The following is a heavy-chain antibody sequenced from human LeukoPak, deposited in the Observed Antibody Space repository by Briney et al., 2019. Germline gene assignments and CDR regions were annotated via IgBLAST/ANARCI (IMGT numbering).Heavy chain of an antibody. D-gene: IGHD2-15*01. CDR1: GFTFSSYG. Sequence: GGSLRLSCAASGFTFSSYGMHWVRQAPGKGLEWVAVIWYDGTNTYYADSVKRRFTISRDNSKNTMYLQMNSLRAEDTAVYYCARDFCSGGSCYPDAFDIWGQGTTVTVSS. CDR2: IWYDGTNT. V-gene: IGHV3-33*01. J-gene: IGHJ3*02. CDR3: ARDFCSGGSCYPDAFDI.